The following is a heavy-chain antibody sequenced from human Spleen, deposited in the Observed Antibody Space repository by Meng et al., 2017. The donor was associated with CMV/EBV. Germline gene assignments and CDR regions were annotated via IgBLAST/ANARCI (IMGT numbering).Heavy chain of an antibody. D-gene: IGHD5/OR15-5a*01. CDR2: IYYSGST. Sequence: RLQLQESGPGLVKPSETLSLTCTVSGGSISSSSYYWGWIRQPPGKGLEWIGSIYYSGSTYYNPSLKSRVTISVDTSKNQFSLKLSSVTAADTAVYYCARAPRVYGMYYFDYWGQGTLVTVSS. CDR1: GGSISSSSYY. J-gene: IGHJ4*02. CDR3: ARAPRVYGMYYFDY. V-gene: IGHV4-39*06.